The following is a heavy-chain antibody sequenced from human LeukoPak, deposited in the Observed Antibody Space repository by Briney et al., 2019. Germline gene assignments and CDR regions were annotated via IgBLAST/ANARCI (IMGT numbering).Heavy chain of an antibody. Sequence: GGSLRLSCAASGFTFSSYAMSWVRQAPGKGLEWVSAISGSGGSTYYADSVKGRFTISRDNSKNTLYLQMNSLRAEDTAVYYCAKGLREYCSGGSCYPSGAFDIWGQGTMVTVSS. CDR1: GFTFSSYA. CDR2: ISGSGGST. J-gene: IGHJ3*02. V-gene: IGHV3-23*01. D-gene: IGHD2-15*01. CDR3: AKGLREYCSGGSCYPSGAFDI.